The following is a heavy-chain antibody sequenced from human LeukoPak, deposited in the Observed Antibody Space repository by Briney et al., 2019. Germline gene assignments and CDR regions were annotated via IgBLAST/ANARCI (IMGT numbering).Heavy chain of an antibody. J-gene: IGHJ4*02. Sequence: GASVKVSCKASGYTFTSYYMHWVRQAPGQGLEWMGIINPSGGSISYAQKFQGRVTMTRDTSTNTVYMELSRLRSEDTAMYYCARDHRPGIVGATLEVDCWGQGTLVTVSS. CDR2: INPSGGSI. D-gene: IGHD1-26*01. V-gene: IGHV1-46*01. CDR1: GYTFTSYY. CDR3: ARDHRPGIVGATLEVDC.